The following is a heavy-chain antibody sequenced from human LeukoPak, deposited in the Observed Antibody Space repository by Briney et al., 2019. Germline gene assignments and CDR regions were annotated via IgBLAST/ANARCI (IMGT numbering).Heavy chain of an antibody. CDR1: GFTFSSYS. D-gene: IGHD2-2*01. V-gene: IGHV3-21*01. CDR2: ISSSSSYI. J-gene: IGHJ6*03. Sequence: GGSLRLSCAASGFTFSSYSMNWVRQAPGKGLEWVSSISSSSSYIYYADSVKGRFTISRDNAKNSLYLQMNSLRAEDTAVYYCARGPAAMSYYYYMDVWGKGTTVTVSS. CDR3: ARGPAAMSYYYYMDV.